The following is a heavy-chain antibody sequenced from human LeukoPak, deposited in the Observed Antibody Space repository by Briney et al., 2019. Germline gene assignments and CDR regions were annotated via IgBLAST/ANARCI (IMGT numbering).Heavy chain of an antibody. D-gene: IGHD6-13*01. V-gene: IGHV3-7*05. CDR2: IKQDGSEK. CDR3: ARYSSSWHAYDI. J-gene: IGHJ3*02. CDR1: GFTFSSYW. Sequence: PGGSLRLSCAASGFTFSSYWMSWVRQAPGKGLQWVANIKQDGSEKYYVDSVRGRFTISRDNAKNSLSLQMNSLRAGDTAVYYCARYSSSWHAYDIWGQGTMATVSA.